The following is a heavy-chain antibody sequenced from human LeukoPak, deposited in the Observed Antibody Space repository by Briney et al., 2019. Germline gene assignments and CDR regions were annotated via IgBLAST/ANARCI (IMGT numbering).Heavy chain of an antibody. Sequence: PGRSLRLSCTASGFTFGDYAMSWFRQAPGKGLEWVGFIRSKAYGGTTEYAASVKGRFTISRDDSKSIAYLQMNSLKTEDTAVYYCTRDSFIAVAGYWGQGTLVTVSS. CDR2: IRSKAYGGTT. CDR1: GFTFGDYA. J-gene: IGHJ4*02. D-gene: IGHD6-19*01. CDR3: TRDSFIAVAGY. V-gene: IGHV3-49*03.